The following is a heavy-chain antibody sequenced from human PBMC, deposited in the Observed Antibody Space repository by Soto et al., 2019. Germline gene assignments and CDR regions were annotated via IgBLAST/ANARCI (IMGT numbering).Heavy chain of an antibody. CDR3: TRHYGNSGVLGGDV. V-gene: IGHV4-59*08. CDR1: AGSISGYY. J-gene: IGHJ6*02. CDR2: VQYTGRT. Sequence: QVQLRESGPGLVKPSETLSLTCTVSAGSISGYYWSWIRQPRGEGLEWSGYVQYTGRTNYNPSLKSRVTISVDAAKNEVSLKLSSVSAADTAGYYCTRHYGNSGVLGGDVWGQGTTVIVSS. D-gene: IGHD3-10*01.